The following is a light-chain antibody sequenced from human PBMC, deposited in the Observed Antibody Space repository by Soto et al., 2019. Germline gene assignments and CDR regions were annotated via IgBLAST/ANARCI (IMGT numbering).Light chain of an antibody. Sequence: EMVLTQFPATLSVSPGERATLSCRTSRSVGSNLAWYQQMPGQAPRLLIYGASTRATDVPARFSGSGSGTEFTLTISSLQSEDFAVYYCQQYNNWPLGTFGQGTKVEVQ. V-gene: IGKV3-15*01. J-gene: IGKJ1*01. CDR1: RSVGSN. CDR3: QQYNNWPLGT. CDR2: GAS.